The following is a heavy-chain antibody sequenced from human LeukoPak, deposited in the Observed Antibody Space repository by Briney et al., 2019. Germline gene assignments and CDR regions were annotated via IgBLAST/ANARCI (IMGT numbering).Heavy chain of an antibody. CDR1: GGSFSGYY. J-gene: IGHJ4*02. V-gene: IGHV4-34*01. D-gene: IGHD3-10*01. CDR3: ARVAYGSGNDY. CDR2: INHSGSI. Sequence: SETLSLTCAVYGGSFSGYYWSWIRQPPGKGLEWIGEINHSGSINYNPSLKSRVTISVDTSKNQFSLKLSSVTAADTAVYYCARVAYGSGNDYWGQGTLVTVSS.